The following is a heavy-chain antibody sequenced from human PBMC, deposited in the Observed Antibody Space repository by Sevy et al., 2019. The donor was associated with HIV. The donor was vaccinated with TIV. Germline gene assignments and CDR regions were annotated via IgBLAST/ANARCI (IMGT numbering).Heavy chain of an antibody. CDR3: TKDEGYCTGGVCSNY. D-gene: IGHD2-8*02. CDR1: GFTFSNAW. V-gene: IGHV3-15*01. J-gene: IGHJ4*02. CDR2: IKSKTDGGTT. Sequence: GGSLRLSCAASGFTFSNAWMSWVRQAPGKGLEWVGRIKSKTDGGTTDYAAPVKGRFTISRDDSKNTLYLQMNSLKTEDTAVYYCTKDEGYCTGGVCSNYWGQGTLVTVSS.